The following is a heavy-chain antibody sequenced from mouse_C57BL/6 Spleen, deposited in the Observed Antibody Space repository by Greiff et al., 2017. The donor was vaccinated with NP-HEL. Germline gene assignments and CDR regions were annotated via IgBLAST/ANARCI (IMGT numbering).Heavy chain of an antibody. CDR3: AQGYGSSYDAMDY. CDR2: INPNYGTT. D-gene: IGHD1-1*01. Sequence: VQLQQSGPELVKPGASVKISCKASGYSFTDYNMNWVKQSTGKSLEWIGVINPNYGTTSYNQKFKGKATLTVDQSSSTAYMQLNSLTSEDSAVYYCAQGYGSSYDAMDYWGQGTSVTVSS. J-gene: IGHJ4*01. V-gene: IGHV1-39*01. CDR1: GYSFTDYN.